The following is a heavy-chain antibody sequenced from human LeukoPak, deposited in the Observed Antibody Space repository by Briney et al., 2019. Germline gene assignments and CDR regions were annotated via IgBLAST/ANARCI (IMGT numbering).Heavy chain of an antibody. D-gene: IGHD5-18*01. CDR1: GFTFSDYY. Sequence: GGSLRLSCAAFGFTFSDYYMSWIRQAPGKGLEWVSHISTGSTYTNYADSGKGRFTISRDNAKNSLYLQMNSLRAEDTAVYYCARDDIRGYSYGYGNWGQGTLVTVSS. J-gene: IGHJ4*02. CDR2: ISTGSTYT. CDR3: ARDDIRGYSYGYGN. V-gene: IGHV3-11*06.